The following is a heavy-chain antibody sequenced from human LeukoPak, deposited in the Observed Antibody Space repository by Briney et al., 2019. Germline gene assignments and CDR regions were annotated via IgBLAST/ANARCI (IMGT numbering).Heavy chain of an antibody. Sequence: PGGSLRLSCAASGFTFSSYAMSWVRQAPGKGLEWVSAISGSGGSTYYADSVKGRFTISRDNSKNTLYLQMNSLRAEDTAVYYCTTDGYCSSTSCYEAGVWGQGTLVTVSS. V-gene: IGHV3-23*01. J-gene: IGHJ4*02. D-gene: IGHD2-2*03. CDR2: ISGSGGST. CDR3: TTDGYCSSTSCYEAGV. CDR1: GFTFSSYA.